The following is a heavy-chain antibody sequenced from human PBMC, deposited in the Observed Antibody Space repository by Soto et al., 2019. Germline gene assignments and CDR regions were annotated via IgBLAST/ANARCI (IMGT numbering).Heavy chain of an antibody. Sequence: HPGGSLRLSCAASGFTFNSYAIHWVRQAPGKGLEWVTVISYDGSDKYYADSVKGRFTISRDNSKNTVYLQMNSLRAEDTAVYYCARGPPYSSGSHFTYWGQGALVTVSS. D-gene: IGHD3-22*01. CDR2: ISYDGSDK. J-gene: IGHJ4*02. CDR1: GFTFNSYA. CDR3: ARGPPYSSGSHFTY. V-gene: IGHV3-30-3*01.